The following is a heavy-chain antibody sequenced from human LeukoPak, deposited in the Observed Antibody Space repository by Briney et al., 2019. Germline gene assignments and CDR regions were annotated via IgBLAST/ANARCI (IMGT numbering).Heavy chain of an antibody. CDR3: ARSGSGSYFNRFDY. V-gene: IGHV3-48*03. Sequence: PGGSLRLSCVASGFILSTSEMNWVRQAPGKGLEWVSYISSSGSIIYYADSVKGRFTISRDNAKNSLYLQMNSLRAEDTAVYYCARSGSGSYFNRFDYWGQGTLVTVSS. CDR1: GFILSTSE. D-gene: IGHD3-10*01. CDR2: ISSSGSII. J-gene: IGHJ4*02.